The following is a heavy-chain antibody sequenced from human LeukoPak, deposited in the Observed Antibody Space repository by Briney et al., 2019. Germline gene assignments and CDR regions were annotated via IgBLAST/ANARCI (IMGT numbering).Heavy chain of an antibody. Sequence: GGSLRLSCAASGFTFSSYGMHWVRQAPGKGLEWVAVISYDGSNKYYADSVKGRFTISRDNSWNTLYLQINSLRPEDTAVYYCVKDRRTEAYGMEVWGQGTTVTVSS. CDR1: GFTFSSYG. D-gene: IGHD2-2*01. J-gene: IGHJ6*02. CDR2: ISYDGSNK. CDR3: VKDRRTEAYGMEV. V-gene: IGHV3-30*18.